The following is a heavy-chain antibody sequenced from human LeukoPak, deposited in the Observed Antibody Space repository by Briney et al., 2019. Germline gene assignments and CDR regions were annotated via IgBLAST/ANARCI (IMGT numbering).Heavy chain of an antibody. CDR1: GGSISSGGYY. CDR2: IYYSGST. D-gene: IGHD3-22*01. Sequence: SETLSLTCTVSGGSISSGGYYWSWIRQHPGKGLEWIGYIYYSGSTYYNPSLKSRVTISVDTSKNQFSLKLSSVTAADTAVYYCARVALPPRREWLLPRRRNYYFDYWGQGTLVTVSS. V-gene: IGHV4-31*03. J-gene: IGHJ4*02. CDR3: ARVALPPRREWLLPRRRNYYFDY.